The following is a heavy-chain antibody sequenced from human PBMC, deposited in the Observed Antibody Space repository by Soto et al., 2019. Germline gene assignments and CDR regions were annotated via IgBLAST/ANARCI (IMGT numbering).Heavy chain of an antibody. CDR1: GFTFDDYA. J-gene: IGHJ4*02. CDR2: ISWNSGSI. D-gene: IGHD4-17*01. Sequence: GGSLRLSCAASGFTFDDYAMHWVRQAPGKGLEWVSGISWNSGSIGYADSVKGRFTISRDNAKNSLYLQMNSLRAEDTALYYCAKDILRTRVGGFDYWGQGTLVTVSS. V-gene: IGHV3-9*01. CDR3: AKDILRTRVGGFDY.